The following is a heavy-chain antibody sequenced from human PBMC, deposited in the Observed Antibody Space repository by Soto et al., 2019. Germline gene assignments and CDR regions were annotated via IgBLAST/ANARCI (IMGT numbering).Heavy chain of an antibody. J-gene: IGHJ6*02. D-gene: IGHD2-2*01. CDR2: VSGGGGGT. V-gene: IGHV3-23*01. CDR1: GFTFRRYA. Sequence: EVHLLESGGGLVQPGGSLRLSCAASGFTFRRYAMSWVRQAPGKGLEWVSSVSGGGGGTYYADSVKGRFTVSRDNSKDTLYLQMNSLRAEDTAVYFCAKDDVVVPAAPFGMDVWGQGTTVTVSS. CDR3: AKDDVVVPAAPFGMDV.